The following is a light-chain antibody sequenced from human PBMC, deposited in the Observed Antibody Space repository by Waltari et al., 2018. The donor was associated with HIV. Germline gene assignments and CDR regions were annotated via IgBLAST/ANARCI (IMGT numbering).Light chain of an antibody. CDR3: QHLNNYPFPFT. CDR2: SAS. CDR1: QGISSY. V-gene: IGKV1-9*01. Sequence: DIQLTQSPSFLSASVGDRVTITCRASQGISSYLAWYQQKPGKAPKLLIYSASTLQSGVPSRFSVRATGTEFTLTISILQPEDFETDYCQHLNNYPFPFTFGPGTKVDIK. J-gene: IGKJ3*01.